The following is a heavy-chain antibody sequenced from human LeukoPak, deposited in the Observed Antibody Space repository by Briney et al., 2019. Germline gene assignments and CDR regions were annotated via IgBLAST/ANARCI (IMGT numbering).Heavy chain of an antibody. CDR1: GGTFSSYA. V-gene: IGHV1-69*05. Sequence: SVKVSCKASGGTFSSYAISWVRQAPEQGLEWMGGIIPIFGTANYAQKFQGRVTITTDESTSTAYMELSSLRSEDTAVYYCAARGEYYYDSRGYWPLDFDYWGQGTLVTVSS. CDR2: IIPIFGTA. D-gene: IGHD3-22*01. J-gene: IGHJ4*02. CDR3: AARGEYYYDSRGYWPLDFDY.